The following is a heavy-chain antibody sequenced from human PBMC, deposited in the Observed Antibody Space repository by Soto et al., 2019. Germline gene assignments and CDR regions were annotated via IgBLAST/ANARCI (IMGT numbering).Heavy chain of an antibody. CDR3: AKDRNIVVVVAAFGYFDY. CDR1: GFTFSSYA. D-gene: IGHD2-15*01. Sequence: PGGSLRLSCAASGFTFSSYAMSWVRQAPGKGLEWVSAISGSGGSTYYADSVKGRFTISRDNSKNTLYLQMNSLRAEDTAVYYCAKDRNIVVVVAAFGYFDYWGQGTLVTISS. J-gene: IGHJ4*02. V-gene: IGHV3-23*01. CDR2: ISGSGGST.